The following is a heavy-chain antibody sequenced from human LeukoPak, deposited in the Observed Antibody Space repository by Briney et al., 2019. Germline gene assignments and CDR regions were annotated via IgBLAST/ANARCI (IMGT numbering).Heavy chain of an antibody. D-gene: IGHD5-12*01. CDR3: ARGVRGYSGYELDY. Sequence: SETLSLTCTVSGYSISSGYFWGWIRQPPGKGLEWIGSFYHSGITYYNPSLKSRVTISVEMSKNQFSLKLSSVTAADTAVYYCARGVRGYSGYELDYWGQGTLVTVSS. CDR2: FYHSGIT. J-gene: IGHJ4*02. V-gene: IGHV4-38-2*02. CDR1: GYSISSGYF.